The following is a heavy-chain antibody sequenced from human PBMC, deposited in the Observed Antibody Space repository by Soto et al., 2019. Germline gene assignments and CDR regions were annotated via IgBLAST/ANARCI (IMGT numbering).Heavy chain of an antibody. CDR2: IDAGNGNT. J-gene: IGHJ6*03. Sequence: QVQLVQSGAEVKKPGASVKVSCKASGYTFTSYAMHWVRQAPGQRLEWMGWIDAGNGNTKYSQKFQGRVTITRDTSASTAYMELSSLRSEDTAVYYCARMTGADTSFGVVAVDYYYYYMDVWGKGTTVTVSS. CDR1: GYTFTSYA. CDR3: ARMTGADTSFGVVAVDYYYYYMDV. V-gene: IGHV1-3*01. D-gene: IGHD3-3*01.